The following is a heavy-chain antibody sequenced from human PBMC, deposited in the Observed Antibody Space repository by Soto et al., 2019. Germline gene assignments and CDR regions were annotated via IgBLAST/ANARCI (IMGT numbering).Heavy chain of an antibody. J-gene: IGHJ4*02. CDR2: TYSGGTL. Sequence: EVQLVETGGGLIQPGGSLSLSCAASGFTVSSYSMSWVRQASGKGLEWVSATYSGGTLYYADSVKGRFTISRDNSKNTVYLQMSSLRAEDTAVYFCARQMSDATIFDYWGPGTLVTVSS. V-gene: IGHV3-53*02. D-gene: IGHD3-10*01. CDR1: GFTVSSYS. CDR3: ARQMSDATIFDY.